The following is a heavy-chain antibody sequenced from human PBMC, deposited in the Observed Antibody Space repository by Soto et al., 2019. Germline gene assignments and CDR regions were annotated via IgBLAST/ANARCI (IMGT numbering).Heavy chain of an antibody. CDR2: IYYSGST. J-gene: IGHJ5*02. V-gene: IGHV4-61*01. CDR1: GGSVSSGSYY. CDR3: AREDKELEPTWGYNWFDP. D-gene: IGHD1-1*01. Sequence: QVQLQESGPGLVKPSETLSLTCTVSGGSVSSGSYYWSWIRQPPGKGLEWIGYIYYSGSTNYNPSLKSRVTISVDTSKNQFSLKLSSVTAADTAVYYCAREDKELEPTWGYNWFDPWGQGTLVTVSS.